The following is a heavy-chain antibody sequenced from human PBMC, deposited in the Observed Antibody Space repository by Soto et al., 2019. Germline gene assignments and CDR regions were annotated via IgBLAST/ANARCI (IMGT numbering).Heavy chain of an antibody. CDR1: RFSNSW. D-gene: IGHD5-12*01. V-gene: IGHV3-74*01. CDR3: VRGTGAYVYFAFDI. J-gene: IGHJ3*02. Sequence: GGSLRLSCAASRFSNSWLHWVRQFPGKGPVWVSRINTHGDKADYADFVKGRFTMSRDYATDTVYLQMNNLRVEDTAVYYCVRGTGAYVYFAFDIWGQGTMVTV. CDR2: INTHGDKA.